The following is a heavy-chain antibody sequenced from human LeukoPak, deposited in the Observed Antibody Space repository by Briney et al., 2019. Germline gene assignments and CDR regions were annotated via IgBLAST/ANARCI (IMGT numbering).Heavy chain of an antibody. Sequence: SETLSLTCTVSGGSISSYYWSWIRQPPGKGLEWIGYIYYSGSTNYNPSLKSRVTISVDTSKNQFSLKLSSVTAADTAVYYCARHPGYYDYVWASYRPNKYYFDYWGQGTLVTVSS. V-gene: IGHV4-59*08. CDR2: IYYSGST. J-gene: IGHJ4*02. CDR3: ARHPGYYDYVWASYRPNKYYFDY. CDR1: GGSISSYY. D-gene: IGHD3-16*02.